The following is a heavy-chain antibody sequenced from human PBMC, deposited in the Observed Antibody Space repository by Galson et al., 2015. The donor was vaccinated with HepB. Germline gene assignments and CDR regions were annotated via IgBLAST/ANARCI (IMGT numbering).Heavy chain of an antibody. CDR3: ARSNPNYDFWSGFPYYYYYYMDV. CDR1: GYTFTSYG. CDR2: ISAYNGNT. D-gene: IGHD3-3*01. V-gene: IGHV1-18*01. J-gene: IGHJ6*03. Sequence: SVKVSCKASGYTFTSYGISWVRQAPGQGLEWMGWISAYNGNTNYAQKLQGRVTMTTDTSTSTAYMELRSLRSDDTAVYYCARSNPNYDFWSGFPYYYYYYMDVWGKGTTVTVSS.